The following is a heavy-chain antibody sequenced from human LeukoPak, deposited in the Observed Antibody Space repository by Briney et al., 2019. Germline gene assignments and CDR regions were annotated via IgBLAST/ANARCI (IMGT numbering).Heavy chain of an antibody. CDR2: ISSSSSTI. CDR1: GFTSSSYS. D-gene: IGHD3-3*01. J-gene: IGHJ4*02. Sequence: GGSLRLSCAASGFTSSSYSMNWVRQAPGKGLEWVSYISSSSSTIYYADPVKGRFTISRDNAKNSLYLQMNSLRAEDTAVYYCARGVRFLEWFNDYWGQGTLVTVSS. CDR3: ARGVRFLEWFNDY. V-gene: IGHV3-48*01.